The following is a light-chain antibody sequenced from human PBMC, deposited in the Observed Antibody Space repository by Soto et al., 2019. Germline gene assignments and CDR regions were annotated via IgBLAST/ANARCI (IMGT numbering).Light chain of an antibody. J-gene: IGKJ2*01. CDR1: QSVLYSSNNKNY. V-gene: IGKV4-1*01. CDR2: WAS. Sequence: DIVMTQSPDSLAVSLGERATINCKSSQSVLYSSNNKNYLAWYQQKPGQPPKLLIYWASTRDAGVPDRFSGSGSGTDFSRTISSLQAEDVAVYYCQQYYSTHTFGQGTKLVIK. CDR3: QQYYSTHT.